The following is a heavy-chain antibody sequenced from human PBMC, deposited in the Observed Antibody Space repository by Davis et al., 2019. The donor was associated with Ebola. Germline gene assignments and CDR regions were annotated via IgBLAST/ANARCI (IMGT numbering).Heavy chain of an antibody. CDR2: SSSSGKTI. Sequence: GESLNIPCAAPGFTFSDYYMPWIRQAPGKGLEWPSYSSSSGKTIFYADSVKGRFTISRDNAKKIVHLQMGRLGVEDTAVYYCAGGAWELRSGYAFDIWGQGTMVTASS. D-gene: IGHD1-26*01. J-gene: IGHJ3*02. CDR1: GFTFSDYY. V-gene: IGHV3-11*04. CDR3: AGGAWELRSGYAFDI.